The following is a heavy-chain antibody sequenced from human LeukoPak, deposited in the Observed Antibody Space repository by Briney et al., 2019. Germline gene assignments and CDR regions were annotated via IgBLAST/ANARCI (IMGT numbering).Heavy chain of an antibody. CDR2: IYYSGST. J-gene: IGHJ3*02. V-gene: IGHV4-59*01. CDR1: GGSLSSYY. CDR3: ATTTRATGDAFDI. Sequence: SETLSLTCTVSGGSLSSYYWSWIRQPPGKGLEWIGYIYYSGSTNYNPSLKSRVTISVGTSKNQFSLKLSSVTAADTAVYYCATTTRATGDAFDIWGQGSMVTVSS. D-gene: IGHD5-12*01.